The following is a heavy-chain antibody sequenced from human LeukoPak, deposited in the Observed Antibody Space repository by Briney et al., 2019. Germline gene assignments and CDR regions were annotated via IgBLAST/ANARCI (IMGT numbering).Heavy chain of an antibody. CDR2: IYDSGST. V-gene: IGHV4-59*12. Sequence: PSETLSLTCAVYIESFSGYHWNWIRQPPGKGLEWIGYIYDSGSTNYNPSLKSRVTISVDTSKNQFSLKLTSLTAADTAVYYCARDPPAGTSPYWGQGTLVTVSS. D-gene: IGHD1-7*01. CDR3: ARDPPAGTSPY. CDR1: IESFSGYH. J-gene: IGHJ4*02.